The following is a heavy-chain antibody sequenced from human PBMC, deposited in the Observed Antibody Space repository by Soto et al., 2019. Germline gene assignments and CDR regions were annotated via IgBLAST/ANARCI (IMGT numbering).Heavy chain of an antibody. CDR1: GGSISSGGYY. V-gene: IGHV4-31*03. CDR2: IYYSGST. Sequence: QVQLQESGPGLVKPSQTLSLTCTVSGGSISSGGYYWSWIRQHPGKGLEWIGYIYYSGSTYYNPSLKSRVTISVDTSKNQFSLKLSSVTAADTAVYYCVRTGDYSYYYGMDVWGQGTTVTVSS. J-gene: IGHJ6*02. CDR3: VRTGDYSYYYGMDV. D-gene: IGHD4-17*01.